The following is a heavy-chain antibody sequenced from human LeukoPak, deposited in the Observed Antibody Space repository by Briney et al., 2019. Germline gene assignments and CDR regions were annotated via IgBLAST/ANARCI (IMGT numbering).Heavy chain of an antibody. CDR1: GFTFSSYS. CDR3: ANELWSGPSDAFDI. D-gene: IGHD3-3*01. Sequence: GGSLRLSCAASGFTFSSYSMNWVRQAPGKGLEWVSSISSSSSYIYYADSVSGRFTISRDNSKNKLYLQMNSLRTEDTAVYYCANELWSGPSDAFDIWGRGTMVTVSS. J-gene: IGHJ3*02. CDR2: ISSSSSYI. V-gene: IGHV3-21*01.